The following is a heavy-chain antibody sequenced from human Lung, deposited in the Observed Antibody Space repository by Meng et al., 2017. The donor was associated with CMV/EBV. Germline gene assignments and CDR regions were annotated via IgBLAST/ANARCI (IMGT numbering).Heavy chain of an antibody. J-gene: IGHJ5*02. D-gene: IGHD2-21*02. CDR1: GFSLSAYW. CDR3: ARDKGDFTIWFDP. V-gene: IGHV3-7*01. CDR2: ISQDGSEI. Sequence: ESXKISXAASGFSLSAYWMGWLRQTPGKGLDWVAYISQDGSEIYYVDSVKGRFTISRDNAKNSLFLQMHNLRAEDTAVYHCARDKGDFTIWFDPWGQGTXVT.